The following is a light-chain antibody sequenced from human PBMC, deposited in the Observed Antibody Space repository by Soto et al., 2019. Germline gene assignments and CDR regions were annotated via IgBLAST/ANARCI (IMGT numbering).Light chain of an antibody. CDR3: QQSYLTPLT. Sequence: EIVLTQSPATLSLSPGERATLSCRASQSVSSYLAWYQQKPGQAPRLLIYDASNRATGIPARFSGSGSGTDFTLTISSLQPEDFATYYCQQSYLTPLTFGGGTKVEIK. CDR2: DAS. J-gene: IGKJ4*01. CDR1: QSVSSY. V-gene: IGKV3-11*01.